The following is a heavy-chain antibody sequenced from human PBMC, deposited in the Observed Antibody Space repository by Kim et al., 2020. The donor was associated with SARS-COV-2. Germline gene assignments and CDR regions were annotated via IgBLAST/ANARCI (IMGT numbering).Heavy chain of an antibody. D-gene: IGHD3-10*01. Sequence: GGSLRLSCAASGFTFGDYAMHWVRQAPGKGLEWVSGISWNSGCIDYADSVKGRFTISRDNAKNALYLQMNSLRAEDTALYYCAKYYRGYYYGSGSAYNDAFDIWGQGTMVTVSS. V-gene: IGHV3-9*01. CDR3: AKYYRGYYYGSGSAYNDAFDI. CDR1: GFTFGDYA. J-gene: IGHJ3*02. CDR2: ISWNSGCI.